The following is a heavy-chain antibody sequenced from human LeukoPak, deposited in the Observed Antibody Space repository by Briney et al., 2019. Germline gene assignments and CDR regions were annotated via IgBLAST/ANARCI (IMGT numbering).Heavy chain of an antibody. CDR2: INPNSGGT. V-gene: IGHV1-2*02. CDR1: GGTFNSYA. CDR3: ARGPPLSQLLLAAQLDY. D-gene: IGHD2-2*01. J-gene: IGHJ4*02. Sequence: ASVKVSCKASGGTFNSYAISWVRQAPGQGLEWMGWINPNSGGTNYAQKFQGRVTMTRDTSISTAYMELSRLRSDDTAVYYCARGPPLSQLLLAAQLDYWGQGTLVTVSS.